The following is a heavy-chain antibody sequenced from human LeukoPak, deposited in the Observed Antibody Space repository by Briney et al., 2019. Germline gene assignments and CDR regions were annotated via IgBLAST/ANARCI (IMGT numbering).Heavy chain of an antibody. J-gene: IGHJ6*03. V-gene: IGHV4-4*07. CDR1: GGSISSYY. CDR3: ASTFSSWYYYYMDV. Sequence: SETLSLTCTVSGGSISSYYWSWIRQPAGKGLEWIGRIYTSGSTNYNPSLKSRVTISVDTSKNQFSLKLSSVTAADTAVYYCASTFSSWYYYYMDVWGKGTTVTVSS. CDR2: IYTSGST.